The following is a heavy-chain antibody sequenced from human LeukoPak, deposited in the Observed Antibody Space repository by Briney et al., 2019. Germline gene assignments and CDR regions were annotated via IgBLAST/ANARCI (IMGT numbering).Heavy chain of an antibody. D-gene: IGHD1-26*01. CDR1: GFTFSSYA. V-gene: IGHV3-30*04. J-gene: IGHJ4*02. CDR2: ISYDGSNK. Sequence: PGGSLRLPCAASGFTFSSYAMHWVRQAPGKGLEWVAVISYDGSNKYYADSVKGRFTISRDNSKNTLYLQMNSLRAEDTAVYYCARDRSIIVGAEYYFDYWGQGTLVTVSS. CDR3: ARDRSIIVGAEYYFDY.